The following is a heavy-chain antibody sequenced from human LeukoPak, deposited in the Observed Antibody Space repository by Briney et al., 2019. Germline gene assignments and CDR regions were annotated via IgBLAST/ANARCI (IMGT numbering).Heavy chain of an antibody. Sequence: GGSLRLSCAASGLTVSSNYMSWVRQAPGKGLEWVSVIYSGGSTYYADSVKGRFTISRDNSKNTLYLQMNSLRAEDTAVYYCARDRTGLSTDYWGQGTLVTVSS. J-gene: IGHJ4*02. D-gene: IGHD1-1*01. V-gene: IGHV3-66*01. CDR3: ARDRTGLSTDY. CDR2: IYSGGST. CDR1: GLTVSSNY.